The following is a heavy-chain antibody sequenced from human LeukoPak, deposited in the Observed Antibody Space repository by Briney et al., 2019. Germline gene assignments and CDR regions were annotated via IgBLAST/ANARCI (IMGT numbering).Heavy chain of an antibody. J-gene: IGHJ4*02. CDR3: ARERPGAGTDY. Sequence: PSETLSLTCAVYGGSLSGYYWSWIRQPPGKGLGWIGYMYYSGSPNYNPSLESRVTISIDTSKNQFSLKLTSVTAADTAVYYCARERPGAGTDYWGQGTLVTVSS. CDR1: GGSLSGYY. V-gene: IGHV4-59*01. CDR2: MYYSGSP. D-gene: IGHD1-14*01.